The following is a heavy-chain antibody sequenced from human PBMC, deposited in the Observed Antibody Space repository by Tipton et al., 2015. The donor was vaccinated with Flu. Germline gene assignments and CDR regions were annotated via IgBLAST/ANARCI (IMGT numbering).Heavy chain of an antibody. CDR2: IYYSGST. V-gene: IGHV4-39*07. CDR1: GGSISSSSYY. Sequence: TLSLTCTVSGGSISSSSYYWGWIRQPPGKGLEWIGSIYYSGSTYYNPSLKSRVTISIDTSKNQFSLKLSSVTAADTAVYYCARDKGYKWNYYYGMDVWGQGTTVTVSS. J-gene: IGHJ6*02. CDR3: ARDKGYKWNYYYGMDV. D-gene: IGHD5-24*01.